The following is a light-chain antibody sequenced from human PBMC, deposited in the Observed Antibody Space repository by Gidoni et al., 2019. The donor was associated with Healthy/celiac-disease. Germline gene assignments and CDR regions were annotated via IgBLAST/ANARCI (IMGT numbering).Light chain of an antibody. CDR2: GAS. CDR1: QSVSSSY. J-gene: IGKJ1*01. CDR3: QQYGSSPVT. V-gene: IGKV3-20*01. Sequence: EIVLTQSPGTLSLSPGERATLSCRASQSVSSSYLAWYQHQPGQATRLLIYGASSRATGIPDRFSGSGSGTDFTLTISRLEPEDFAVYYCQQYGSSPVTFGQGTKVEIK.